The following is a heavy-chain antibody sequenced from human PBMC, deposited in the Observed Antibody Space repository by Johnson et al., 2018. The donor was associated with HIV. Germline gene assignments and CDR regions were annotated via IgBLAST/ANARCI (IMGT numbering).Heavy chain of an antibody. D-gene: IGHD4-17*01. CDR3: ARDGTTGPSGDAFDI. Sequence: VQLVESGGVVVQPGGSLTLSCAASGFTFDDHAMHWVRQAPGKGLEWVSLISWDGGSTYYGDSVKGRFTVSRDNSKNSLYLQMNSLRAEDTALYYCARDGTTGPSGDAFDIWGQGTMVTVSS. CDR2: ISWDGGST. J-gene: IGHJ3*02. CDR1: GFTFDDHA. V-gene: IGHV3-43D*03.